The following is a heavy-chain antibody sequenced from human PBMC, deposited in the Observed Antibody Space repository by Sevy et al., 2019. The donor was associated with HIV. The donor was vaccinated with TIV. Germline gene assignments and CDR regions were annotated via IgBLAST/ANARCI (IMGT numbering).Heavy chain of an antibody. CDR1: GGTFSSYA. Sequence: ASVKVSCKASGGTFSSYAIHWVRQAPGQGLEWMGGIIPIFGTTNYAQKFQGTVTITADESTSTSNMELSGLRSEDTAVYYCARGVTMIRGGGYYFDYWGQGTLVTVSS. J-gene: IGHJ4*02. CDR2: IIPIFGTT. CDR3: ARGVTMIRGGGYYFDY. V-gene: IGHV1-69*13. D-gene: IGHD3-22*01.